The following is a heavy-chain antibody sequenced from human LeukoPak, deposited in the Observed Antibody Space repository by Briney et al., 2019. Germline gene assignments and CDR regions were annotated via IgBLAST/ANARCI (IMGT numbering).Heavy chain of an antibody. J-gene: IGHJ4*02. V-gene: IGHV4-39*01. CDR3: TRLPLDYSLDH. CDR2: MSYVGIT. D-gene: IGHD4-11*01. CDR1: GDTISSATYW. Sequence: PSGTLSLTCTVSGDTISSATYWWGWIRQSPGKGLEWIGSMSYVGITTYNPSLKSRVTISVDTSKNQFSLMLSSVTAADTAVYYCTRLPLDYSLDHWGQGTPVSVSS.